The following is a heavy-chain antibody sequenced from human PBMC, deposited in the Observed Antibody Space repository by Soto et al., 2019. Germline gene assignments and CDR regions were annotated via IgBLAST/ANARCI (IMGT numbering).Heavy chain of an antibody. CDR3: ANRGCGSTSCYIDY. D-gene: IGHD2-2*01. Sequence: EVQLLESGGGLVQPGGSLRLSCSASGFTFSSYAMSWVRQAPGKGLEWVSAISGNGGTTYYADSVKGRFTISRDNSRNTLYPQMKSLRAEDTAVYYCANRGCGSTSCYIDYWGQGTLVTVSS. CDR2: ISGNGGTT. CDR1: GFTFSSYA. J-gene: IGHJ4*02. V-gene: IGHV3-23*01.